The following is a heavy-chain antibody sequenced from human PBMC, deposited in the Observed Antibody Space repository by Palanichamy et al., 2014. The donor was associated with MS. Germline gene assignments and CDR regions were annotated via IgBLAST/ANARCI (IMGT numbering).Heavy chain of an antibody. CDR2: ITGSGGST. V-gene: IGHV3-23*01. Sequence: EVLLLQSGGDLVQPGGSLRLPCAASGFTFSSYAMTWVRQAPGGGLEWVSAITGSGGSTNYADSVKGRFTISRDNSKNTPYLQMNSLRAEDTAVYYCAKDVSSGRLVRWGYFDYWGQGTLVTVSS. CDR1: GFTFSSYA. J-gene: IGHJ4*02. D-gene: IGHD3-3*01. CDR3: AKDVSSGRLVRWGYFDY.